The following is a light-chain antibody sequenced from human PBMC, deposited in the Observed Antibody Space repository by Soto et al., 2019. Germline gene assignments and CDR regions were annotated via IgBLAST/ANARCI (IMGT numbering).Light chain of an antibody. Sequence: EIVMTRSPATLSVSPGERATLTCRASQSVSSNLACYQQKPGQATRLIIYGASTRANGIPARFSGSGSGTEFTLTISSLQSEDFAVYYCQQYNNWPPWTFGQGTKV. J-gene: IGKJ1*01. CDR2: GAS. CDR1: QSVSSN. CDR3: QQYNNWPPWT. V-gene: IGKV3-15*01.